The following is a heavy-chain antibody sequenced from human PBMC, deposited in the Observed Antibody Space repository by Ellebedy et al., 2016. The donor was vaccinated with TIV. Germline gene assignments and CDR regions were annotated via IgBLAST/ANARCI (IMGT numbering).Heavy chain of an antibody. V-gene: IGHV1-3*01. CDR2: INAGNGNT. J-gene: IGHJ6*02. CDR1: GYTFTSYA. Sequence: ASVKVSXKASGYTFTSYAMNWVRQAPGQRLEWMGWINAGNGNTKYSQKFQGRVTITRDTSASTAYMELSSLRSEDTAVYYCARGGYYYYGMDVWGQGTTVTVSS. CDR3: ARGGYYYYGMDV. D-gene: IGHD3-16*01.